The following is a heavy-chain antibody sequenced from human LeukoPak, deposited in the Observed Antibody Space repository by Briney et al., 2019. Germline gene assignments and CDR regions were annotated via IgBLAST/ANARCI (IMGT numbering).Heavy chain of an antibody. CDR2: IYYSGST. V-gene: IGHV4-39*07. Sequence: WIRQPPGKGLEWIGSIYYSGSTYYNPSLKSRVTISVDTTKNQFSLKLSSVTAADTAVYYCAREPGPWGQGTLVTVST. J-gene: IGHJ5*02. CDR3: AREPGP.